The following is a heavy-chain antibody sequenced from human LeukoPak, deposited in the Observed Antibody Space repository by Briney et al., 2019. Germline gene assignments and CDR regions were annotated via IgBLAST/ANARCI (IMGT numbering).Heavy chain of an antibody. CDR1: GGTFSRYA. J-gene: IGHJ4*02. V-gene: IGHV1-69*05. D-gene: IGHD5-12*01. Sequence: SVKVSCKASGGTFSRYAISWVRQAPRQGLEWTGAIIPIFGTANYAQKFQGRVTITTDESTSTAYMELSSLRSEDTAVYYCARGGYSGYVDPLYYFDYWGQGTLVTVSS. CDR3: ARGGYSGYVDPLYYFDY. CDR2: IIPIFGTA.